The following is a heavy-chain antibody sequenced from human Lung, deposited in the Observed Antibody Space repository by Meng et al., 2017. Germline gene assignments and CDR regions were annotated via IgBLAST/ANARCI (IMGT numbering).Heavy chain of an antibody. CDR3: ARYVPNGSFWYFDF. V-gene: IGHV1-18*01. D-gene: IGHD6-13*01. CDR1: GYIFTNYD. Sequence: HVQLLQSGADAKKPGASMKVSCKASGYIFTNYDISWVRQAPGQGLEWMGWISVKNGEAKYPQNFQGRVTMTTDTTTSTAYMELRSLTSDDTAVYYCARYVPNGSFWYFDFWGRGTLVTVSS. CDR2: ISVKNGEA. J-gene: IGHJ2*01.